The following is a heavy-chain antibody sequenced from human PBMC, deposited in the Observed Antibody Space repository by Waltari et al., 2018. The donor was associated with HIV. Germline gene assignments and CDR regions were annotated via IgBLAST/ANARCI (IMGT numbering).Heavy chain of an antibody. CDR1: SIYS. CDR3: ARDRGPDYYDSSGYSYYYYDMDV. Sequence: SIYSMNWVRQAPGKGLEWVSSISSSSRYTYYADSVRGRFSISRDNAKNLLYLQMNSLRAEDTAVYFCARDRGPDYYDSSGYSYYYYDMDVWGQGTTVTVSS. V-gene: IGHV3-21*06. CDR2: ISSSSRYT. D-gene: IGHD3-22*01. J-gene: IGHJ6*02.